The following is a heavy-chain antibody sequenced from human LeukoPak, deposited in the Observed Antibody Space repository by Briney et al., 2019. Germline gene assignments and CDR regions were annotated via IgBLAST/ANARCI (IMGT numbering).Heavy chain of an antibody. D-gene: IGHD6-19*01. CDR3: ASQYSSGWIMFEY. CDR2: ISTDGSRT. Sequence: PGGSLRLSCAASGFIFSNYWMHWVRQAPGKGLVWVSRISTDGSRTTYADSVKGRFTISRDNAKNTVYLQMNSLRAEDTAVYHCASQYSSGWIMFEYWGQGTLATVSS. CDR1: GFIFSNYW. J-gene: IGHJ4*02. V-gene: IGHV3-74*01.